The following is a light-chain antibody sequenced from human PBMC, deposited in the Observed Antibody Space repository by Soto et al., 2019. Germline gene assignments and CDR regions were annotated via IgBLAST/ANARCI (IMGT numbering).Light chain of an antibody. J-gene: IGKJ4*02. CDR2: GAS. CDR1: QSVSNNY. V-gene: IGKV3-20*01. Sequence: IIVTKSPGTXSLTNKERAPPPWRVSQSVSNNYSAWYKQKTRKXPXXXIYGASNSATGITDRFTGSGYGTDLTLTISRLENEDSAVYYCEQYGSSGTFGDGTKVDI. CDR3: EQYGSSGT.